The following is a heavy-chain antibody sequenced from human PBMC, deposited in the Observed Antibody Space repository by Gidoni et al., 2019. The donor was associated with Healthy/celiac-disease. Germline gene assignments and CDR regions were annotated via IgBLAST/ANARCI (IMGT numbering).Heavy chain of an antibody. CDR3: ARDTLYCSGGSCYPSDAFDI. J-gene: IGHJ3*02. CDR1: GGSISSYY. Sequence: QVQLQESGPGLVKPSETLSLTCTVSGGSISSYYWSWIRQPPGKGLEWIGYIYYSGSTNYNPSLKSRVTISVDTSKNQFSLKLSSVTAADTAVYYCARDTLYCSGGSCYPSDAFDIWGQGTMVTVSS. CDR2: IYYSGST. V-gene: IGHV4-59*01. D-gene: IGHD2-15*01.